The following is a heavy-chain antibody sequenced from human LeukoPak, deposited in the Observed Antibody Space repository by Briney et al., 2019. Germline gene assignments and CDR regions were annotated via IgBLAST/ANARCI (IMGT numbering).Heavy chain of an antibody. J-gene: IGHJ4*02. V-gene: IGHV4-34*01. CDR3: ARALQLDY. CDR2: IYHSGST. Sequence: PSETLSLTCAVYGGSFSGYYWSWIRQPPGKGLEWIGSIYHSGSTYYNPSLKSRVTISVDTSKNQFSLKLSSVTAADTAVYYCARALQLDYWGQGTLVTVSS. CDR1: GGSFSGYY.